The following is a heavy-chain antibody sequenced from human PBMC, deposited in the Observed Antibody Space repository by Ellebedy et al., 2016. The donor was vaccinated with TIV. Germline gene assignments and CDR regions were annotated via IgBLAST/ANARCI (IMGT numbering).Heavy chain of an antibody. CDR2: ISSGGSTM. CDR3: AKFPYYYDSSGYSF. D-gene: IGHD3-22*01. V-gene: IGHV3-11*04. CDR1: GFTFSDYY. J-gene: IGHJ4*02. Sequence: GESLKISCAASGFTFSDYYMSWIRQAPGKGLEWVSYISSGGSTMKYADSANGRFTISRDNADNSLYLQMNSLRAEDTAVYYCAKFPYYYDSSGYSFWGQGTLVTVSS.